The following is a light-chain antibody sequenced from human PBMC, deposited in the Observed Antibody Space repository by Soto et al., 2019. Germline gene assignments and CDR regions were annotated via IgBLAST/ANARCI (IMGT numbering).Light chain of an antibody. CDR3: QQRHMWPIT. CDR2: DAY. J-gene: IGKJ5*01. CDR1: QSFRGL. V-gene: IGKV3-11*01. Sequence: EVVLTQSPVTLSLSPGERATLSCRASQSFRGLLAWYQQKPGQAPSLLIYDAYNRATGIPPRFSGSGSGTDFTLTISSLEPEDSAVYYCQQRHMWPITFGQGTRLEMK.